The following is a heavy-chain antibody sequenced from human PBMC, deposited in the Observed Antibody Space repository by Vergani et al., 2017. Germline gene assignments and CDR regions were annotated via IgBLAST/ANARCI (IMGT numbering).Heavy chain of an antibody. J-gene: IGHJ4*02. CDR3: ARATTGPYYFDY. Sequence: QVTLTESGPALVKPTQTLTLTCTFSGFSLSTSGMRVSWIRQPPGKALEWLARIDWDDDKFYSTSLKTRLTISKDTSKNQVVLTMTNMDPVDTATYYCARATTGPYYFDYWGQGTLVTVSS. CDR2: IDWDDDK. V-gene: IGHV2-70*04. CDR1: GFSLSTSGMR. D-gene: IGHD1-14*01.